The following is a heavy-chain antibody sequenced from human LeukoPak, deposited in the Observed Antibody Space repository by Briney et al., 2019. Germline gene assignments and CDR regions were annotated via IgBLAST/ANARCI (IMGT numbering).Heavy chain of an antibody. CDR1: GGSISSYY. V-gene: IGHV4-59*01. Sequence: SETLSLTCTVSGGSISSYYWSWIRQPPGKGLEWIGYIYYSGSTNYIPSLKSRVTISVDTSKNQFSLKLSSVTAADTAVYYCAREESSSSRFDYWGQGTLVTVSS. J-gene: IGHJ4*02. D-gene: IGHD6-6*01. CDR3: AREESSSSRFDY. CDR2: IYYSGST.